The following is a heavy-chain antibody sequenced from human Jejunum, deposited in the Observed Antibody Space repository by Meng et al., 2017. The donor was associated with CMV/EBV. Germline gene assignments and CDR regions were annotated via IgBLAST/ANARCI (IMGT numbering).Heavy chain of an antibody. V-gene: IGHV3-23*01. CDR3: AKGLNSGSRYNAFDI. CDR1: GFPFSAFA. J-gene: IGHJ3*02. Sequence: SGFPFSAFASGWVRQAPGKGLEWVSSIYYGGTTYYADSVKGRFTISRDTSMDTLYLQLNNLRVEDTAVYYCAKGLNSGSRYNAFDILGQGTMVTVSS. CDR2: YYGGTT. D-gene: IGHD3-22*01.